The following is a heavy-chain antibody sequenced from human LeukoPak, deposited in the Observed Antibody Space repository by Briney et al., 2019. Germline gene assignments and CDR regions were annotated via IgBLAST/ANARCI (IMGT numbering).Heavy chain of an antibody. D-gene: IGHD3-9*01. CDR2: ISGSGGST. CDR1: GFTFSSYA. Sequence: TGGSLRLSCAASGFTFSSYAMSWVRQAPGKGLEWVSAISGSGGSTYYADSVKGRFTISRDNSKNTLYLQMNSLRAEDTAVYYCAKDMIGYYRPFEYWGQGTLVTVSS. V-gene: IGHV3-23*01. J-gene: IGHJ4*02. CDR3: AKDMIGYYRPFEY.